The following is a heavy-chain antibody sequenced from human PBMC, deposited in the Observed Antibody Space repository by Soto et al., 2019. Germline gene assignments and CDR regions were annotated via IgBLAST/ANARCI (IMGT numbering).Heavy chain of an antibody. CDR1: GFTFSSYG. V-gene: IGHV3-30*18. J-gene: IGHJ6*02. CDR3: AKGLGDPFSYYYGMDV. D-gene: IGHD2-21*01. Sequence: PGGSLRLSCAASGFTFSSYGMHWVRQAPGKGLEWVAVISYDGSNKYYADSVKGRFTISRDNSKNTLYLQMNSLRAEDTAVYYCAKGLGDPFSYYYGMDVWGQGTTVTVSS. CDR2: ISYDGSNK.